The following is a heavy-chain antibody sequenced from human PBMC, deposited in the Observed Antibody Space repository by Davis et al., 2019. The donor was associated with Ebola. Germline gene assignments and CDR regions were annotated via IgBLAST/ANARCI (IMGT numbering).Heavy chain of an antibody. V-gene: IGHV3-21*06. CDR3: ARGSVSSGNPLDY. J-gene: IGHJ4*02. Sequence: PGGSLRLSCAASGFTFSSYTVNWVRQAPGKGLEWVSSISSSSSSIYYADSMKGRFIISRDNAKSSLYLQMNSLRAEDTAVYYCARGSVSSGNPLDYWGRGTLVIVSS. CDR2: ISSSSSSI. CDR1: GFTFSSYT. D-gene: IGHD1-26*01.